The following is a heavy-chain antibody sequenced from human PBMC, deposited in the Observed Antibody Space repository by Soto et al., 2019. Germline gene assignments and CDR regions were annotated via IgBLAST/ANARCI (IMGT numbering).Heavy chain of an antibody. CDR3: ARVLGATTDFQH. Sequence: SATLSLTCTVSGGSISSGDYYWSWIRQPPGKGLEWIGYIYYSGSTYYNPSLKSRVTISVDTSKNQFSLKLSSVTAADTAVYYCARVLGATTDFQHWGQGTLVTVSS. J-gene: IGHJ1*01. CDR2: IYYSGST. D-gene: IGHD1-26*01. V-gene: IGHV4-30-4*01. CDR1: GGSISSGDYY.